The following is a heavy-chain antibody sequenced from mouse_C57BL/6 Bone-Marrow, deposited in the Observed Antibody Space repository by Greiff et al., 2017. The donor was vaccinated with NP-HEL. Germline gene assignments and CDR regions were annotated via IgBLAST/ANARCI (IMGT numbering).Heavy chain of an antibody. CDR3: ARGGLLRRLAY. Sequence: VQLQQSGPELVKPGASVKIPCKASGYTFTDYNMDWVKQSHGKSLEWIGDINPNNGGTIYNQKFKGKATLTVDKSSSTAYMELRSLTSEDTAVYYCARGGLLRRLAYGGKGTLVTVSA. CDR2: INPNNGGT. J-gene: IGHJ3*01. V-gene: IGHV1-18*01. D-gene: IGHD1-2*01. CDR1: GYTFTDYN.